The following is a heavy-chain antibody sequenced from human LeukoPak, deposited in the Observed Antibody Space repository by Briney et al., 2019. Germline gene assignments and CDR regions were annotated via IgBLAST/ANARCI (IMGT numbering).Heavy chain of an antibody. CDR2: ITASGTTT. CDR3: AKYISDSGAYYAFDY. J-gene: IGHJ4*02. D-gene: IGHD3-10*01. Sequence: GGSLRLSCAASGFTFSKYAMTWVRQAPGKGLEWVSAITASGTTTYYADSVKGRFTISRDDSKNTLSLQMDSLSAEDTALYYCAKYISDSGAYYAFDYWGQGTLATVSS. V-gene: IGHV3-23*01. CDR1: GFTFSKYA.